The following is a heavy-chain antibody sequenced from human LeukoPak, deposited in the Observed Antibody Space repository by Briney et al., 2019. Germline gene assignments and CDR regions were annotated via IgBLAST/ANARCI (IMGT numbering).Heavy chain of an antibody. CDR1: GGSISSYY. CDR2: IYYSGST. D-gene: IGHD2-21*02. Sequence: PSETLSLTCTVSGGSISSYYWSWIRQPPRKGLEWIGYIYYSGSTNYNPFLKGRVTISVDTSKNQFSLKLNSVTAADTAVYYCARSNYCGGDCYSWDSWGQGTLVTVSS. V-gene: IGHV4-59*08. J-gene: IGHJ4*02. CDR3: ARSNYCGGDCYSWDS.